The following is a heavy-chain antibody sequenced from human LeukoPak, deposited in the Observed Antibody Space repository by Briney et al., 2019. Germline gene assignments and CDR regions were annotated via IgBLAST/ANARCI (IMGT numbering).Heavy chain of an antibody. CDR2: INHSGST. CDR1: GGSFSGYY. J-gene: IGHJ6*02. D-gene: IGHD3-9*01. Sequence: SETLSLTCAVYGGSFSGYYWSWIRQPPGKGLEWIGEINHSGSTDYNPSLKSRVTISVDTSKNQFSLKLSSVTAADTAVYYCARGLTLTYYYGMDVWGQGTTVTVSS. V-gene: IGHV4-34*01. CDR3: ARGLTLTYYYGMDV.